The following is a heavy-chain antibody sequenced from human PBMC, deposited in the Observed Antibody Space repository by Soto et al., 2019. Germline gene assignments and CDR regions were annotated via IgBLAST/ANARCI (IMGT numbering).Heavy chain of an antibody. J-gene: IGHJ6*02. D-gene: IGHD3-16*01. V-gene: IGHV3-53*01. Sequence: GGSLRLSCAASGFSITNNYMTWVRQAPGKGLEWVSLIDSGADTFYADSVKGRFSLSRDSSKSTLYLQMNSLRAEDTAVYNCARGGSLYYYYGIDVWGQGTTVTVSS. CDR3: ARGGSLYYYYGIDV. CDR1: GFSITNNY. CDR2: IDSGADT.